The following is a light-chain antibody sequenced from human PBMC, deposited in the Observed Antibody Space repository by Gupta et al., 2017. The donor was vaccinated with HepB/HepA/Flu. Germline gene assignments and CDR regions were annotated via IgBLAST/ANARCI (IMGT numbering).Light chain of an antibody. CDR2: DAS. V-gene: IGKV1-39*01. CDR3: QQSDNTPRT. CDR1: QNISRY. Sequence: IQMTRSPSSLSASLGDRVSITCRASQNISRYLNWYQQKPGKAPNVLISDASSLQSGVPSRFSGSGSGTDFNLTISRLQPEDFAIYYCQQSDNTPRTFGQGTKVEIK. J-gene: IGKJ1*01.